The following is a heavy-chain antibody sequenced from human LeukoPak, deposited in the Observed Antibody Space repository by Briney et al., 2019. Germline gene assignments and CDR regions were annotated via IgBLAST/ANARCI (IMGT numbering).Heavy chain of an antibody. V-gene: IGHV4-59*11. D-gene: IGHD4-23*01. CDR3: ARDAAYYGGRYFDY. CDR2: IYYTGST. J-gene: IGHJ4*02. Sequence: SETLSLTCTVSGTSISSHYWNWIRQPPGKGLEWIGYIYYTGSTNYNPSLKSRVTISLDTSKNQFSLRLSSVTAADTAVYYCARDAAYYGGRYFDYWGQGTLVTVSS. CDR1: GTSISSHY.